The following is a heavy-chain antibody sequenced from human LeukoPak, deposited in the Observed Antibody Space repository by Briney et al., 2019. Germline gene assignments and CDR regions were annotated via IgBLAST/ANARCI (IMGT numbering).Heavy chain of an antibody. D-gene: IGHD1-26*01. V-gene: IGHV5-51*01. CDR2: VYPGDSDT. Sequence: GESLRISCQDSGYIFTKFWIGWVRQLPGKGLGWMGVVYPGDSDTRYSASFQGQVTISADKSIGTAYLQWSSLKASDTAMYYCARLLYSGSLSYPPQHWGQGTLVTVSS. J-gene: IGHJ1*01. CDR3: ARLLYSGSLSYPPQH. CDR1: GYIFTKFW.